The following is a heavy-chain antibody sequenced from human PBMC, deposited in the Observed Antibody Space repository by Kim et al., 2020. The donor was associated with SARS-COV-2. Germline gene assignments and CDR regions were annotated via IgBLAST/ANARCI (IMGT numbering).Heavy chain of an antibody. D-gene: IGHD6-13*01. CDR2: IKQDGSEK. J-gene: IGHJ6*02. Sequence: GGSLRLSCAASGFTFSSYWMSWVRQAPGKGLEWVANIKQDGSEKYYVDSVKGRFTISRDNAKNSLYLQMNSLRAEDTAVYYCARVHRSSWYVWSGYYGMDVWGQGTTVTVSS. V-gene: IGHV3-7*01. CDR3: ARVHRSSWYVWSGYYGMDV. CDR1: GFTFSSYW.